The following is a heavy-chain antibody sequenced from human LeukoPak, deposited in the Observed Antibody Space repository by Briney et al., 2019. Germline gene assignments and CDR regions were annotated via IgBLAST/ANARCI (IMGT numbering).Heavy chain of an antibody. CDR1: GGSFSGYY. CDR2: INHSGST. CDR3: ARHSFWSMGLRGHSSSSGYFQH. V-gene: IGHV4-34*01. Sequence: PSETLSLTCAVYGGSFSGYYWSWIRQPPGKGLEWIGEINHSGSTNYNPSLKSRVTISVDTSKNQFSLKLSSVTAADTAVYYCARHSFWSMGLRGHSSSSGYFQHWGQGTLVTVSS. J-gene: IGHJ1*01. D-gene: IGHD6-6*01.